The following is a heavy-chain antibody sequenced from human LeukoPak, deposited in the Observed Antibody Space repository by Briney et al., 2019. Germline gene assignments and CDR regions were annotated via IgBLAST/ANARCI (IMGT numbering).Heavy chain of an antibody. D-gene: IGHD2/OR15-2a*01. CDR2: TYPTGNT. CDR3: ARLIQYFYYMDV. Sequence: SSETLSLTCTVSRGSISSYYWSWIRQPAGKGLEWVGRTYPTGNTDYNPSLKSRVSISVDTSKNQFSLKMNSVTAADTAVYFCARLIQYFYYMDVWGPRTTVTVSS. J-gene: IGHJ6*03. V-gene: IGHV4-4*07. CDR1: RGSISSYY.